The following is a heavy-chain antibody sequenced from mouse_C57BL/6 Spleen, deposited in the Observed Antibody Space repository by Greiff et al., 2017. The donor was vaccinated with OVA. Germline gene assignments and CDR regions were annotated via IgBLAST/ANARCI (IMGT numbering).Heavy chain of an antibody. CDR1: GYAFTNYL. J-gene: IGHJ3*01. CDR2: INPGSGGT. CDR3: ARSGRGSAWFAY. D-gene: IGHD3-1*01. V-gene: IGHV1-54*01. Sequence: QVQLKQSGAELVRPGTSVKVSCKASGYAFTNYLIEWVKQRPGQGLEWIGVINPGSGGTNYNEKFKGKATLTADKSSSTAYMQLSSLTSEDSAVYFCARSGRGSAWFAYWGQGTLVTVSA.